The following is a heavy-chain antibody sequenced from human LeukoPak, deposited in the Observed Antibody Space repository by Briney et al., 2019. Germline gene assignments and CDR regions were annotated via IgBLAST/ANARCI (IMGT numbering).Heavy chain of an antibody. D-gene: IGHD5-24*01. CDR2: IKPNSGNT. J-gene: IGHJ4*02. CDR1: GYTFTSFD. V-gene: IGHV1-8*01. Sequence: ASVKVSFKASGYTFTSFDIKRVRQATGQGPDWMGWIKPNSGNTGYAQKFHGRFTMTRNTSISTAYMELSSLRSEDTAVYYCARVELAGYNADYWGQGTLVTVSS. CDR3: ARVELAGYNADY.